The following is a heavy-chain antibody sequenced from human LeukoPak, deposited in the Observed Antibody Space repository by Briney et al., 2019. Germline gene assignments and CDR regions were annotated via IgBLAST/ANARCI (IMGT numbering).Heavy chain of an antibody. J-gene: IGHJ4*02. V-gene: IGHV3-9*01. Sequence: GGSLRLSCAVSGFTFDDYAMHWVRQAPGKGLEWVSGISWNSGSIGYADSVKGRFTISRDNAKNSLYLQMNSLRAEDTALYYCAKGGGFDWVNPFDYWGQGTLVTVSS. CDR3: AKGGGFDWVNPFDY. D-gene: IGHD3-9*01. CDR1: GFTFDDYA. CDR2: ISWNSGSI.